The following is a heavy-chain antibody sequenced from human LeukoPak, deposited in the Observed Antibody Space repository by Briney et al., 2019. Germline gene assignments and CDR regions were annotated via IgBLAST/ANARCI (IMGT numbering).Heavy chain of an antibody. CDR1: GGTFSSYA. CDR2: IIPIFGTA. CDR3: ARGPVEYSSSSGDYYYYMDV. D-gene: IGHD6-6*01. J-gene: IGHJ6*03. Sequence: ASVKVSCKASGGTFSSYAISWVRQAPGQGLEWMGGIIPIFGTANYAQKFQGRVTITADESTSTAYMELSSLRSEDTAVYYCARGPVEYSSSSGDYYYYMDVWGKGTTVTVSS. V-gene: IGHV1-69*13.